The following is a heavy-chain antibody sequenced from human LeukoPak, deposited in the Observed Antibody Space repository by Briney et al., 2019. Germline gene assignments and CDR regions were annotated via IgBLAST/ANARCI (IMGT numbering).Heavy chain of an antibody. J-gene: IGHJ4*02. D-gene: IGHD3-22*01. CDR3: ARGKREVGWYYDSSGYGGYFDY. CDR1: GGSISSGGYS. V-gene: IGHV4-30-2*01. CDR2: IYHSGST. Sequence: PSQTLSLTCAVSGGSISSGGYSWSWIRQPPGKGLEWIGYIYHSGSTYYNPSLKSRVTISVHRSKNQSSLKLSSVTAADTAVYYCARGKREVGWYYDSSGYGGYFDYWGQGTLVTVSS.